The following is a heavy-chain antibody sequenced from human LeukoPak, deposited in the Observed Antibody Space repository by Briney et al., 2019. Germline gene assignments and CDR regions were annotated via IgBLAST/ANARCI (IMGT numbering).Heavy chain of an antibody. CDR1: GGSISSGGYY. V-gene: IGHV4-31*03. J-gene: IGHJ3*02. D-gene: IGHD3-10*01. Sequence: SSETLSLTCTVSGGSISSGGYYWSWIRQHPGKGLEWIGYIYYSGSTYYNPSLKSRVTISVDTSKNQFSLKLSSVTAADTAVYYCASLGGYTYYYGSGKAFDIWGQGTMVTVSS. CDR2: IYYSGST. CDR3: ASLGGYTYYYGSGKAFDI.